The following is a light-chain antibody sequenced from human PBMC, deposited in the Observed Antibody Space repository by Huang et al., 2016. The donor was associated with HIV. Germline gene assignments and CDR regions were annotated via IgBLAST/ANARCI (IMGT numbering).Light chain of an antibody. V-gene: IGKV3-15*01. CDR2: GAS. CDR1: QSSINN. Sequence: EIVLTQSPATLSLSPGERAALSCRATQSSINNVAWYQQKAGQSPRLLIHGASTRATGSPARFRGSGSGTDFTLTISSLQSEDFAVYYCQQYNNWPPLLTFGGGTKVEIK. CDR3: QQYNNWPPLLT. J-gene: IGKJ4*01.